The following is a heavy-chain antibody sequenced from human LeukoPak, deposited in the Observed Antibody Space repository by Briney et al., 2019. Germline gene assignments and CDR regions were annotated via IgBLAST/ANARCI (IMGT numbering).Heavy chain of an antibody. J-gene: IGHJ4*02. V-gene: IGHV1-24*01. CDR2: FDPEDGET. CDR1: GCTLTELS. CDR3: ATFGYSSGWSHFDY. Sequence: ASVKVSCKVSGCTLTELSMHWVRQAPGKGLEWMGGFDPEDGETIYAQKFQGRVTMTEDTSTDTAYMELSSLRSEDTAVYYCATFGYSSGWSHFDYWGQGTLVTVSS. D-gene: IGHD6-19*01.